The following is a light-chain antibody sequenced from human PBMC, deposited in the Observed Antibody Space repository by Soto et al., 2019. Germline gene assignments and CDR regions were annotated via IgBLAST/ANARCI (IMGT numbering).Light chain of an antibody. Sequence: IVMTQSPATLSVSPGERATLSCRASQSISTKLAWYQQKPGQAPRLLIYGASTRATGIPVRFSGSGSGTEFTLTITSLQFEDVATYYCQQVTTFPRTFGQGTKVEIK. J-gene: IGKJ1*01. V-gene: IGKV3-15*01. CDR1: QSISTK. CDR3: QQVTTFPRT. CDR2: GAS.